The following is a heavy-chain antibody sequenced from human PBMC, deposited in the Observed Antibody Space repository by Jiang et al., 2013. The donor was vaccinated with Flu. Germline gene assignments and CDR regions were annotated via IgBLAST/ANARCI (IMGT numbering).Heavy chain of an antibody. V-gene: IGHV4-34*01. CDR2: INHSGST. CDR3: ARVKGIGYYYDSSGYRRGYFDY. D-gene: IGHD3-22*01. CDR1: GGSFSGYY. J-gene: IGHJ4*02. Sequence: SLTCAVYGGSFSGYYWSWIRQPPGKGLEWIGEINHSGSTNYNPSLKSRVTISVDTSKNQFSLKLSSVTAADTAVYYCARVKGIGYYYDSSGYRRGYFDYWGQGTLVTVSS.